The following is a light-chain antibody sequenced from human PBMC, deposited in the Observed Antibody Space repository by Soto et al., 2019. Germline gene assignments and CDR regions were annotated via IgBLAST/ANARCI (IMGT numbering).Light chain of an antibody. V-gene: IGKV1-39*01. CDR3: QQSFSSPLT. CDR1: QNIKKY. Sequence: DIQMTQSPSALSASVGDRVTITCRASQNIKKYLNWYRQKPGKAPDLLIYTASSLQVGFPSRFTGSGSGTDLTLTITSLQPEDSATYYCQQSFSSPLTFGGGTKVEIK. CDR2: TAS. J-gene: IGKJ4*01.